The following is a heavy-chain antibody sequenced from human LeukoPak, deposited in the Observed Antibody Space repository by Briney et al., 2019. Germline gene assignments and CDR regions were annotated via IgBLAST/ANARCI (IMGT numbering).Heavy chain of an antibody. J-gene: IGHJ4*02. CDR1: GYTFTGYY. CDR3: ARDRITMVRGVMGY. CDR2: INPNSGGT. Sequence: ASVKVSCKASGYTFTGYYMHWVRQALGQGFEWLGWINPNSGGTNYAQKFQGRVTMTRDTSISTVYMELSRLRSDDTAVYYCARDRITMVRGVMGYWGQGTLVTVSS. V-gene: IGHV1-2*02. D-gene: IGHD3-10*01.